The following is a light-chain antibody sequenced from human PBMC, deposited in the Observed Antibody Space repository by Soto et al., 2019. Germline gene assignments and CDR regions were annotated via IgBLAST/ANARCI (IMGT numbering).Light chain of an antibody. J-gene: IGLJ2*01. CDR2: EVN. Sequence: QSVLTQPPSASGSPGQSVTISCTGNRSDVGGYNYVSWHQQHPGKAPKLMIYEVNKRASGVPDRFSGSKSGNTASLTVSGLQAEDEADYYCSSYVGSNSVIFGGGTKVTVL. CDR3: SSYVGSNSVI. CDR1: RSDVGGYNY. V-gene: IGLV2-8*01.